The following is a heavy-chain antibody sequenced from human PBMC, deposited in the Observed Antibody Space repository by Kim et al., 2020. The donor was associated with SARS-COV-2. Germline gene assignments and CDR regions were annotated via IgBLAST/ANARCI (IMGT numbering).Heavy chain of an antibody. Sequence: GGSLRLSCAASGFTFSSYGMHWVRQAPGKGLEWVAVIWYDGSNKYYADSVKGRFTISRDNSKNTLYLQMNSLRAEDTAVYYCARDPVRAVAVPWGQGTLVTVSS. CDR2: IWYDGSNK. CDR3: ARDPVRAVAVP. J-gene: IGHJ5*02. D-gene: IGHD6-19*01. CDR1: GFTFSSYG. V-gene: IGHV3-33*01.